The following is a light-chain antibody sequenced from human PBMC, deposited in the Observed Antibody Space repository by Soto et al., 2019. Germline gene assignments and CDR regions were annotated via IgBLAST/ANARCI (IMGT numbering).Light chain of an antibody. J-gene: IGKJ5*01. CDR3: QQYDNSIT. V-gene: IGKV3-20*01. CDR2: GAS. CDR1: QSVSSNN. Sequence: EIVLTQSPGTLSLSPGETATLSCRARQSVSSNNLAWYHQKPGQTPSLLIYGASTRATVIPDRFSGSASGTYFTLTSSRLEPEDVTVYYCQQYDNSITFGQGTRLEIE.